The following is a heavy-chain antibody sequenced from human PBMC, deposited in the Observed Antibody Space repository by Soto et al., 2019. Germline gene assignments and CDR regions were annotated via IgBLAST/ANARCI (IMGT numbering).Heavy chain of an antibody. Sequence: SETLSLTCTVSVVSFSIYYWSWIRQPPGKGLEWIGYISNSGSTNYNPSLKSRVTISVGTSRNQVSLKLSSVTGADTAIYYCARGRSGSFDYWGQGTLVTVSS. CDR3: ARGRSGSFDY. V-gene: IGHV4-59*12. CDR2: ISNSGST. J-gene: IGHJ4*02. CDR1: VVSFSIYY. D-gene: IGHD1-26*01.